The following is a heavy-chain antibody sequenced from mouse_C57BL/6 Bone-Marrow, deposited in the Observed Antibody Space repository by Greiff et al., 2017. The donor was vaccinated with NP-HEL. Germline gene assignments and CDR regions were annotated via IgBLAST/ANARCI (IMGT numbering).Heavy chain of an antibody. J-gene: IGHJ2*01. CDR3: APYYSNYIYFDY. CDR1: GYTFTSYW. D-gene: IGHD2-5*01. Sequence: QVQLQQPGAELVKPGASVKMSCKASGYTFTSYWITWVKQRPGQGLEWIGDIYPGSGSTNYNEKFKSKATLTVDTSSSTAYMQLSSLTSEDSAVYYCAPYYSNYIYFDYWGQGTTLTVSS. V-gene: IGHV1-55*01. CDR2: IYPGSGST.